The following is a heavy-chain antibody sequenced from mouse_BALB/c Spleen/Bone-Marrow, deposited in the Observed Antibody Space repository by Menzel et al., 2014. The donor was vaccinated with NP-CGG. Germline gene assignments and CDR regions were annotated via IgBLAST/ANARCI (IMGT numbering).Heavy chain of an antibody. CDR1: GYTFTAYW. J-gene: IGHJ1*01. V-gene: IGHV1-69*01. Sequence: QVQLQQSGAELVMPGASVKMSCKASGYTFTAYWMHWVKQRPGQGLEWIGAIDTSDSYTSYNQKFKGKATLTVYESSSTAYMQLSSLTSEDSAVYYCARGTGWYCDVWGAGTTVTVSS. CDR3: ARGTGWYCDV. D-gene: IGHD4-1*01. CDR2: IDTSDSYT.